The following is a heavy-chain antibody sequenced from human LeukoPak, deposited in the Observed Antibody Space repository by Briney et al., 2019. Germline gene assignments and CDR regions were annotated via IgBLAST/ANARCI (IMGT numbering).Heavy chain of an antibody. V-gene: IGHV1-8*02. CDR3: ARVSGYSRSFDP. Sequence: ASVKVSCKASGYTFTSYYMHWVRQATGQGLEWMGWMNPNSGNTGYAQKFQGRVTMTRNTSISTAYMELSSLRSEDTAVYYCARVSGYSRSFDPWGQGTLVTVSS. CDR2: MNPNSGNT. D-gene: IGHD6-13*01. CDR1: GYTFTSYY. J-gene: IGHJ5*02.